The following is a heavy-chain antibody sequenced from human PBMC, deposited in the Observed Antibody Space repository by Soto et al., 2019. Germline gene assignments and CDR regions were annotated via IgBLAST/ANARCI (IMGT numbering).Heavy chain of an antibody. V-gene: IGHV1-8*01. Sequence: ASVEVSSNASGYTLTCYDINWVRQATGQGLEWMGWMNPNSGNTGYAQKFQGRVTMPRNTSTSTAYRELISLRSAYKVLTYLARELREHLVGHYGSAPRGQGPLV. D-gene: IGHD6-6*01. CDR1: GYTLTCYD. J-gene: IGHJ5*02. CDR3: ARELREHLVGHYGSAP. CDR2: MNPNSGNT.